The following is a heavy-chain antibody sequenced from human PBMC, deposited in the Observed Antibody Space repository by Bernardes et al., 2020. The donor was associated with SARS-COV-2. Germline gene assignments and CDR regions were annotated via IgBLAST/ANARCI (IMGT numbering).Heavy chain of an antibody. CDR1: GFTLSNYA. CDR2: ISGGGVGT. V-gene: IGHV3-23*01. J-gene: IGHJ3*02. D-gene: IGHD3-22*01. CDR3: ANPPPTYYYDSSGYSDAFDI. Sequence: GGSLRLSCAASGFTLSNYAMSWVRQAPGKGLEWVSAISGGGVGTYYADSVKGRFTISRDGSKNTLYLQMNSLRAADTAIYYCANPPPTYYYDSSGYSDAFDIWGQGTMVTVSS.